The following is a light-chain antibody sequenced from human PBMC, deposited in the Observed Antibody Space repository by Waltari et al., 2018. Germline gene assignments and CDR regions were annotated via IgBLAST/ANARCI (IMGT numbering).Light chain of an antibody. CDR3: QQYNNWRT. V-gene: IGKV3-15*01. J-gene: IGKJ2*01. CDR1: QSISRN. Sequence: EVLITQSPPTLSVSPGERATLSCRASQSISRNLAWYQQKPGQTPRLLIYGASTRATGIPARFSGSESGTEFTLSISSLQSEDFAVYYCQQYNNWRTFGQGTKLEIK. CDR2: GAS.